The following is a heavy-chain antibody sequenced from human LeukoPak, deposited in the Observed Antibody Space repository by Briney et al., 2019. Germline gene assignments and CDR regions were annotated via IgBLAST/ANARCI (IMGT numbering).Heavy chain of an antibody. Sequence: ASVKVSCKASGYTLNSFGISWVRQAPGQGLEWMGWISAYNGNTNYAQNLQGRVTMTTDTSTSTAYMELRSLRSDDTAVYFCATGVRWDFDYWGQGSLSPSPQ. D-gene: IGHD4-23*01. CDR1: GYTLNSFG. CDR3: ATGVRWDFDY. V-gene: IGHV1-18*01. J-gene: IGHJ4*02. CDR2: ISAYNGNT.